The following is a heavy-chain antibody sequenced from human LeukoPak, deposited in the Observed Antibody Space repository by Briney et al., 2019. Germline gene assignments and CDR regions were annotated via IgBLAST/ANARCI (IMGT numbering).Heavy chain of an antibody. CDR3: YFGGSSTI. CDR1: GYSISSGYY. CDR2: IYHSGGT. D-gene: IGHD3-16*01. Sequence: PSETLSLTCAVSGYSISSGYYWGWIRQPLGKGLEWIGSIYHSGGTYYNPSLKSRVTISVDTSKNQFSLKLSSVTAADTAVYYCYFGGSSTIWGQGTLVTVSS. V-gene: IGHV4-38-2*01. J-gene: IGHJ4*02.